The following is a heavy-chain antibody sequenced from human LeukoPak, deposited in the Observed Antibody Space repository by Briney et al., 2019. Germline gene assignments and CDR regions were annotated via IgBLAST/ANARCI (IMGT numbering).Heavy chain of an antibody. Sequence: KPSETLSLTCTVSGGSISSSSYYWGWIRQPPGKGLEWIGSIYYSGSTYYNPSLKSRVTISVDTSKNQFSLRLSSVTAADTAVYYCARSMYSSSWYARMVRDSSGWYTFDYWGQGTLVTASS. CDR1: GGSISSSSYY. D-gene: IGHD6-13*01. CDR3: ARSMYSSSWYARMVRDSSGWYTFDY. J-gene: IGHJ4*02. CDR2: IYYSGST. V-gene: IGHV4-39*01.